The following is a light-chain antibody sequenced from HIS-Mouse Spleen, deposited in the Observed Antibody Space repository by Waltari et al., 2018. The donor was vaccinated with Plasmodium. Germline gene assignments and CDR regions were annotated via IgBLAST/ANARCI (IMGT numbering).Light chain of an antibody. V-gene: IGKV1-27*01. Sequence: DIQMTQSPSSLSASVGDRVTITCRASQGISNYLAWYQQKPGKVPKLLIYAAATLQSGGQSRCSGSGSGTDFTLTISSLQPEDVATYYCQKYNSAPPWTFGQGTKVEIK. J-gene: IGKJ1*01. CDR1: QGISNY. CDR2: AAA. CDR3: QKYNSAPPWT.